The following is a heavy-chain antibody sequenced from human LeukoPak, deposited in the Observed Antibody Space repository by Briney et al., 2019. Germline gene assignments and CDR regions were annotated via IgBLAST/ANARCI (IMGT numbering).Heavy chain of an antibody. Sequence: SETLSLTCTVSGGSISNYYWSWVRQPPGKGLEWIGYISYSGSANYNPSLKSRVTMSVDTSKNQFSLKLSSVTAADTAVYYCARFMKTGTLTYYYDSSGYPPFDYWGQGTLVTVSS. J-gene: IGHJ4*02. V-gene: IGHV4-59*12. D-gene: IGHD3-22*01. CDR2: ISYSGSA. CDR3: ARFMKTGTLTYYYDSSGYPPFDY. CDR1: GGSISNYY.